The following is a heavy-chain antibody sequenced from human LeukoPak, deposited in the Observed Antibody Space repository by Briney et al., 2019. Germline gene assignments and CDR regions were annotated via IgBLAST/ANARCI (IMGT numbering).Heavy chain of an antibody. D-gene: IGHD3-22*01. V-gene: IGHV3-48*03. J-gene: IGHJ4*02. CDR3: AREKLSFFDSSGYFDH. CDR2: ISTSGSTI. CDR1: GFVFSSYE. Sequence: PGGSLRLSCGASGFVFSSYEMNWVRQAPGKGLEWVSYISTSGSTIHYADSVKGRFTFSRDNAKNSVYLQMNSLRAEDTAVYYCAREKLSFFDSSGYFDHWGQGTLVTVSS.